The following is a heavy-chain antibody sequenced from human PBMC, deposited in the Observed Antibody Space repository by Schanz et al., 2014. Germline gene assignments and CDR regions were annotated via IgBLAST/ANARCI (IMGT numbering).Heavy chain of an antibody. CDR3: ARANYRRKINFDY. V-gene: IGHV3-33*01. Sequence: QVQMVESGGGVVQPGRSLRFSCAASGFAFSVYGMHWVRQAPGKGPEWVAFIWYDGSNKYYADSVKGRFTISRDNSKNTLYLQMNSLRAEDTSVYFCARANYRRKINFDYWGRGTLVTVSS. J-gene: IGHJ4*02. CDR1: GFAFSVYG. CDR2: IWYDGSNK. D-gene: IGHD3-10*01.